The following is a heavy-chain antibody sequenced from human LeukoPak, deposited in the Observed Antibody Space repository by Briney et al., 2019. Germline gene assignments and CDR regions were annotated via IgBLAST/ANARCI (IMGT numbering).Heavy chain of an antibody. CDR2: INPNSGGT. V-gene: IGHV1-2*02. D-gene: IGHD6-6*01. Sequence: ASVKVSCKASGYTFTGYYMHWVRQAPGQGLEWMGWINPNSGGTHYAPKFQGRVTMTRDTSISTVYMELSSLSSDGTAVYYCARGPSGDYWGQGTLVIVSS. CDR1: GYTFTGYY. CDR3: ARGPSGDY. J-gene: IGHJ4*02.